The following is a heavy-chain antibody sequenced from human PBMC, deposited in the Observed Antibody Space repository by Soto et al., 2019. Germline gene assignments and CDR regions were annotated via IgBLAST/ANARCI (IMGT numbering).Heavy chain of an antibody. CDR3: AKGALSKTIAVAAYKAPLDY. J-gene: IGHJ4*02. CDR1: GFSFDDYA. Sequence: EVQLVESGGGLVQTGRSLRLSCAASGFSFDDYAMQWVRQAPGKGLEWISGISWNSGSIDYADSVKGRFTISRDNGKNSLYLQMSSLRPEDTALYYCAKGALSKTIAVAAYKAPLDYWGQGTLVTVSP. CDR2: ISWNSGSI. D-gene: IGHD6-19*01. V-gene: IGHV3-9*01.